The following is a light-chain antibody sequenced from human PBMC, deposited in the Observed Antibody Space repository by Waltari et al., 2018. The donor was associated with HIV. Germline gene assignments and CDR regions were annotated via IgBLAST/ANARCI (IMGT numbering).Light chain of an antibody. J-gene: IGLJ3*02. Sequence: VVTQEPSLTVSPGGTVTLTCTSSTGAVTSSSYASWFQQRPGQAPRPLIYSADKRHAWTPDHFSGSLLGAKAALTLFWAQPEDEADYFCLLYYGGRQPTWVFGGGTKLTV. CDR2: SAD. CDR3: LLYYGGRQPTWV. V-gene: IGLV7-43*01. CDR1: TGAVTSSSY.